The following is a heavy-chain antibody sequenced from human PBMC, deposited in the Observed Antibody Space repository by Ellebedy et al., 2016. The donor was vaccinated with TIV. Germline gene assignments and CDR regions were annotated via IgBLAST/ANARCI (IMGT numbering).Heavy chain of an antibody. D-gene: IGHD4-17*01. CDR3: AFTPRHGELRGGFDY. CDR2: INPSGGST. J-gene: IGHJ4*02. CDR1: GYTFTIYY. Sequence: ASVKVSXKASGYTFTIYYMHWVRQAPGQGLEWMGIINPSGGSTSYAQKFQGRVTMTRDTSTSTVYMELSSLRSEDTAVYYCAFTPRHGELRGGFDYWGQGTLVTVSS. V-gene: IGHV1-46*01.